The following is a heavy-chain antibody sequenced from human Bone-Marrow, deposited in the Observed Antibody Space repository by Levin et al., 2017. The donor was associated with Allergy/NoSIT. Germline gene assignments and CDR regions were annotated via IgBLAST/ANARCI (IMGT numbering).Heavy chain of an antibody. J-gene: IGHJ4*02. CDR2: ISYDGSNK. CDR1: GFTFSSYA. Sequence: GGSLRLSCAASGFTFSSYAMHWVRQAPGKGLEWVAVISYDGSNKYYADSVKGRFTISRDNSKNTLYLQMNSLRAEDTAVYYCARYYDSSWVQYSFDYWGQGTLVTVSS. D-gene: IGHD3-22*01. V-gene: IGHV3-30-3*01. CDR3: ARYYDSSWVQYSFDY.